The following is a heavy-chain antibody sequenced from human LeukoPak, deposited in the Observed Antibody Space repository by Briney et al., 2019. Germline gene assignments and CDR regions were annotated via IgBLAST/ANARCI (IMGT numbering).Heavy chain of an antibody. CDR1: GFTFSSYA. D-gene: IGHD1-1*01. CDR3: ARVVQLERHFDY. J-gene: IGHJ4*02. V-gene: IGHV3-23*01. Sequence: GGSLRLSCAASGFTFSSYAMSWVRQAPGKGLEWVSAISGSGGSTYYADSVKGRFTISRDNAKNSLYLQMNSLRAEDTAVYYCARVVQLERHFDYWGQGTLVTVSS. CDR2: ISGSGGST.